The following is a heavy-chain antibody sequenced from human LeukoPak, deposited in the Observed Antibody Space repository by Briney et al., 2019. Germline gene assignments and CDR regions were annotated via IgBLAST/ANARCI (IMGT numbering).Heavy chain of an antibody. CDR2: INSDGSST. J-gene: IGHJ4*02. V-gene: IGHV3-74*01. D-gene: IGHD5-24*01. Sequence: PGGSLRLSCSASGFTFSTYWMDWVRQAPGKGLVWVSRINSDGSSTRYADSVKGRFTISRDNAKNTLSLQMSSLRAEDTAVYYCARAGYRDAYNLWGQGTLVTVSS. CDR1: GFTFSTYW. CDR3: ARAGYRDAYNL.